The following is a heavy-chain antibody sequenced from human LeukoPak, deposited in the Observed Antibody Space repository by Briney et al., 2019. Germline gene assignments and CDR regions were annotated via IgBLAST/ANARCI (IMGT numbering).Heavy chain of an antibody. CDR2: INKDGSEK. J-gene: IGHJ4*02. Sequence: AGSLRLSGAASRFTCNYHRVVWLRQAPGRGLYWVANINKDGSEKFYGDSVKGRFTISRDNAKNSLYLQMNSLRAADTAVHYCARDANWASDYWGQGTLVTVSS. CDR3: ARDANWASDY. V-gene: IGHV3-7*01. CDR1: RFTCNYHR. D-gene: IGHD7-27*01.